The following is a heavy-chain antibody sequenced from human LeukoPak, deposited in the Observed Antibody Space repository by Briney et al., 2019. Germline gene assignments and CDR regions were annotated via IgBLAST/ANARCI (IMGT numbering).Heavy chain of an antibody. CDR3: AREREERGYSYGYNY. CDR2: IYYSGST. CDR1: GGSVSSGSYY. Sequence: SETLSLTCTVSGGSVSSGSYYWSWIRQPPRKGLEWIGYIYYSGSTNYNPSLKSRVTISVDTSKNQFSLKLSSVTAADTAVYYCAREREERGYSYGYNYWGQGTLVTVSS. J-gene: IGHJ4*02. V-gene: IGHV4-61*01. D-gene: IGHD5-18*01.